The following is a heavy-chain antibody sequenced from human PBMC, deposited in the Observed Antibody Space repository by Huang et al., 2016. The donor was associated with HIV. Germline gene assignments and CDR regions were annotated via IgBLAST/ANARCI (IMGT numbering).Heavy chain of an antibody. V-gene: IGHV4-59*11. J-gene: IGHJ4*02. Sequence: QVQLQESGPGLVKPSETLSLTCTVSGGSISTHYWRWIRQPPGKGLEWIGSIDYSGSTNYSPSLKSRVTRLLDTSKNQFSLRVNSVTAADTAMYYCARDHHDFWRGYRRMYFFDHWGQGTLVTVSS. CDR1: GGSISTHY. D-gene: IGHD3-3*01. CDR3: ARDHHDFWRGYRRMYFFDH. CDR2: IDYSGST.